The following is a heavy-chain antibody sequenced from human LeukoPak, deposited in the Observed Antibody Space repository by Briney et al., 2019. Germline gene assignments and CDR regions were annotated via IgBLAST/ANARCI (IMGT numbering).Heavy chain of an antibody. D-gene: IGHD1-26*01. CDR2: ISGSGGST. CDR1: GGSFSGYY. CDR3: AKSQWELRWADY. V-gene: IGHV3-23*01. J-gene: IGHJ4*02. Sequence: ETLSLTCAVYGGSFSGYYWSWVRQAPGKGVEWVSAISGSGGSTYYADSVKGRFTISRDSSKNTLYLQMNSLRAEDTAVYYCAKSQWELRWADYWGQGTLVTVSS.